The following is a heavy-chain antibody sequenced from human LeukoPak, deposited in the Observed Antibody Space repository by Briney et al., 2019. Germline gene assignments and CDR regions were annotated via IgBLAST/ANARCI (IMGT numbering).Heavy chain of an antibody. J-gene: IGHJ4*02. CDR3: ARQNRGYSGYDLYYVDY. V-gene: IGHV3-53*01. D-gene: IGHD5-12*01. Sequence: PGGSLRLPCAASGFTVSSNYMSWVGQGPGKGLDWVSVTYSGGSTYYADSVKGRFTISRDNSKNTLYLEMNSLRAEDTAVYYCARQNRGYSGYDLYYVDYWGQGTLVTVSS. CDR1: GFTVSSNY. CDR2: TYSGGST.